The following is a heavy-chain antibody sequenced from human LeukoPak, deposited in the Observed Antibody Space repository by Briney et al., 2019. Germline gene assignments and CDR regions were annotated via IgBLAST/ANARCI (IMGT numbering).Heavy chain of an antibody. J-gene: IGHJ4*02. D-gene: IGHD5-24*01. CDR2: INPSGGST. V-gene: IGHV1-46*01. CDR1: GYTFTSYH. CDR3: ARDGGYNYAFDY. Sequence: ASVKVSCKASGYTFTSYHMHWVRQAPGQGLEWMGIINPSGGSTSYAQKFQGRVTMTRDTSTSTVYKELSSLRSEDTAVYYCARDGGYNYAFDYWGQGTLVTVSS.